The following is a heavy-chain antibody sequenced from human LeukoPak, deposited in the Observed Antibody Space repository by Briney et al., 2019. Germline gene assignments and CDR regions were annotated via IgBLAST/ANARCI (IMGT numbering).Heavy chain of an antibody. D-gene: IGHD5-12*01. CDR1: GGSISSGTYY. CDR2: ISPSGST. J-gene: IGHJ4*02. Sequence: PSETLSLTCTVSGGSISSGTYYWSWIRQPAGKGLEWIGRISPSGSTNSNPSLKSRVTISLDTSKNRFSLKLNSVTAADTAVYYCARENSGYKYDYWGQGTLVTVSS. CDR3: ARENSGYKYDY. V-gene: IGHV4-61*02.